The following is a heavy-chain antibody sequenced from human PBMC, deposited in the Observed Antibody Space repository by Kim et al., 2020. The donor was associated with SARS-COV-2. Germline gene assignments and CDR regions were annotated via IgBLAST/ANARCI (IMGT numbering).Heavy chain of an antibody. CDR2: INHSGST. D-gene: IGHD6-13*01. Sequence: SETLSLTCAVYGGSFSGYYWSWIRQPPGKGLEWIGEINHSGSTKYNPSLKSRVTISVDTSKNQFSLKLSSVTAADTAVYYCAREGTYSNSWYFDYWGQGTLVTVSS. CDR3: AREGTYSNSWYFDY. CDR1: GGSFSGYY. V-gene: IGHV4-34*01. J-gene: IGHJ4*02.